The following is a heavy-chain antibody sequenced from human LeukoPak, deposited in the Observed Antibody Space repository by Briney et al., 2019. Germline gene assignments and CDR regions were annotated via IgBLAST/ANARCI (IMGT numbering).Heavy chain of an antibody. J-gene: IGHJ4*02. V-gene: IGHV3-48*01. D-gene: IGHD2-15*01. CDR3: ASRFCSGGSCHYFDQ. Sequence: GGSLRLSCAVSGFTFNTYSMNWVRQAPGKGLEWVSYISSSSSSTIYYADSVKGRFTISRDNAENSLYLQMNSLRAEDTAMYYCASRFCSGGSCHYFDQWGQGTLVTVSS. CDR2: ISSSSSSTI. CDR1: GFTFNTYS.